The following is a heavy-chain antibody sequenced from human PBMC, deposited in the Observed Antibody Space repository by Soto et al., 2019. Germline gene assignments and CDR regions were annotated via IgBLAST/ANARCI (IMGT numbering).Heavy chain of an antibody. Sequence: EVQLVESGGGLVQPGGSLKLSCAASGFTFSGSAMHWVRQTSGKGLEWVGRIRNKANSYATAYAASVKGRFTISRDDSKNTAYLQMNSLKTEDTALYYCSSYSANSGGAFDYWGQGPLVTVSS. CDR2: IRNKANSYAT. J-gene: IGHJ4*01. CDR1: GFTFSGSA. CDR3: SSYSANSGGAFDY. V-gene: IGHV3-73*01. D-gene: IGHD4-4*01.